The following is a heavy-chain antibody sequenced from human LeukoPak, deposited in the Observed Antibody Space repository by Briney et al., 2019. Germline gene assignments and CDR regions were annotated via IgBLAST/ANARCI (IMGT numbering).Heavy chain of an antibody. CDR3: ARDRVAAAGRFGWFDP. D-gene: IGHD6-13*01. CDR2: IYTSGST. Sequence: SETLSLTCAVYGGSFSGYYWSWIRQPAGKGLEWIGRIYTSGSTNYNPSLKSRVTISVDTSKNQFSLKLSSVTAADTAVYYCARDRVAAAGRFGWFDPWGQGTLVTVSS. V-gene: IGHV4-4*07. CDR1: GGSFSGYY. J-gene: IGHJ5*02.